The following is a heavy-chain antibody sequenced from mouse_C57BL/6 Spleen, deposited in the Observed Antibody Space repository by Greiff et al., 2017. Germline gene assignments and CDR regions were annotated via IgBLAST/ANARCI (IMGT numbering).Heavy chain of an antibody. D-gene: IGHD2-4*01. CDR3: ARGYYDYFAY. CDR1: GYAFSSSW. V-gene: IGHV1-82*01. CDR2: IYPGDGDT. Sequence: VQLQQSGPELVKPGASVKISCKASGYAFSSSWMNWVKQRPGKGLEWIGRIYPGDGDTNYNGKFKGKATLTADKSSSTAYMQLSSLTSDDAAVYFCARGYYDYFAYWGQGTLVTVSA. J-gene: IGHJ3*01.